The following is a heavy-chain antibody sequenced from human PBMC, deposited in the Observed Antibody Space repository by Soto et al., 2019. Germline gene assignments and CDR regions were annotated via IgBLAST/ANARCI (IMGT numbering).Heavy chain of an antibody. CDR2: IIPLFGTT. Sequence: QVQLVQSGSEVKMLGSWGRVPCRTSGGPFTRPATNGGRKPPGQGFGGLGGIIPLFGTTNYAQKFKGRVTISADESSSTAYMELSSLTSEDAAVYYCARAAIHGSSWYFWFDPWGQGTLVTVSS. V-gene: IGHV1-69*01. D-gene: IGHD6-13*01. CDR3: ARAAIHGSSWYFWFDP. J-gene: IGHJ5*02. CDR1: GGPFTRPA.